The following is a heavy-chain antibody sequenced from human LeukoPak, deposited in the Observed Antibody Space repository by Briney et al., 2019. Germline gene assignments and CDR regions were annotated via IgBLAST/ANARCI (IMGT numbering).Heavy chain of an antibody. CDR2: ISAYNGNT. CDR3: ARIITIFGVLIDWFDP. CDR1: GYTFTSYG. J-gene: IGHJ5*02. D-gene: IGHD3-3*01. V-gene: IGHV1-18*01. Sequence: ASVKVSCKASGYTFTSYGISWVRQAPGQGLEWMGWISAYNGNTNYAQKLQGRVTMTTDTSTSTAYMELRSLRSDDTAVYYCARIITIFGVLIDWFDPWGQGTLVTVSS.